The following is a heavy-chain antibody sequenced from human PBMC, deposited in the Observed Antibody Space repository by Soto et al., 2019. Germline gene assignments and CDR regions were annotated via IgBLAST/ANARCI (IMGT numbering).Heavy chain of an antibody. V-gene: IGHV3-7*01. CDR1: GFTFSSYW. CDR2: INQDGSEE. J-gene: IGHJ6*02. D-gene: IGHD3-10*01. CDR3: ARIASSGRGWDV. Sequence: EVQLVESGGGLVQPGGSLRLSCVDSGFTFSSYWMSWVRQAPVKGLEWVGNINQDGSEENYVDSVKGRFTISRDNAKNSMYLQINSLRAEDTAVYYCARIASSGRGWDVWGQGTTVVVSS.